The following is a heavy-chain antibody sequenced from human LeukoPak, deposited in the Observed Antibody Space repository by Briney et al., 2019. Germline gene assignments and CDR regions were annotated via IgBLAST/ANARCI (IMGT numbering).Heavy chain of an antibody. CDR2: ISGSGGST. CDR3: ALTRSGWYDPYGMDV. J-gene: IGHJ6*02. CDR1: GFTYSSYA. V-gene: IGHV3-23*01. Sequence: GGSLGLSCAASGFTYSSYAMSWVRQAPGKGLEWVSAISGSGGSTYYADSVKGRFTISRDNSKNTLYLQMNSLRAEDTAVYYCALTRSGWYDPYGMDVWGQGTTVTVSS. D-gene: IGHD6-19*01.